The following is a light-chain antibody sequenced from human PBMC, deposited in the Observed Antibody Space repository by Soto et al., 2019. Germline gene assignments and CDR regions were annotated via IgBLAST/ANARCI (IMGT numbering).Light chain of an antibody. V-gene: IGKV1-5*01. J-gene: IGKJ3*01. CDR1: QSISTW. CDR3: QHYNSYPPGIT. Sequence: DIQMTQSPSTLSASVGDRVTITCRASQSISTWLAWYQQKPGKAPKLLIYDASTLASGVPSRFSGSGSWTEFTLTISSLHLDDVASYNCQHYNSYPPGITFGPGTKVNIK. CDR2: DAS.